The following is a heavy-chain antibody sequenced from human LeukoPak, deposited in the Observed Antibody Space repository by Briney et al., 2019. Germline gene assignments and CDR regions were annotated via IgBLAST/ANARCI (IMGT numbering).Heavy chain of an antibody. D-gene: IGHD6-19*01. CDR3: ARVGKQWLVLRGWFDP. CDR1: GGSFSGYY. J-gene: IGHJ5*02. CDR2: INHSGST. V-gene: IGHV4-34*01. Sequence: SETLSLTCAAYGGSFSGYYWSWIRQPPGKGLEWIGEINHSGSTHYNPSLKSRVTISVDTSKNQFSLKLTSVTAADTAVYYCARVGKQWLVLRGWFDPWGQGTLVTVSS.